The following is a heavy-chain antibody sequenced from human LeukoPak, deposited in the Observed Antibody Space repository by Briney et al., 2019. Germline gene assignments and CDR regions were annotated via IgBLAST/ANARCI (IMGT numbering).Heavy chain of an antibody. V-gene: IGHV3-11*01. CDR3: ARGAQWLDVDYYGMDV. Sequence: GGSLRLSRAASGFTFSDYYMSWIRQAPGKGLEWVSYISSNGSTIYYADSVKGRFTISRDNAKNSLYLQMNSLRAEDTAVYYCARGAQWLDVDYYGMDVWGQGTTVTVSS. J-gene: IGHJ6*02. D-gene: IGHD6-19*01. CDR1: GFTFSDYY. CDR2: ISSNGSTI.